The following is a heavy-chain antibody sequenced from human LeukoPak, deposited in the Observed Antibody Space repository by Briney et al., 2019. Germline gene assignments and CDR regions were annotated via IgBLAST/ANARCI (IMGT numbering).Heavy chain of an antibody. CDR1: GGSISGSSYY. CDR3: ARLSVGAADY. CDR2: IYHTGST. V-gene: IGHV4-39*01. D-gene: IGHD1-26*01. J-gene: IGHJ4*02. Sequence: SETLSLTCTVSGGSISGSSYYWGWIRQPPGKGLEWIGSIYHTGSTYYNPSLKSRVTISVDTSKSQFSLKLSSVTAADTAMYYCARLSVGAADYWGQGTLVTVSS.